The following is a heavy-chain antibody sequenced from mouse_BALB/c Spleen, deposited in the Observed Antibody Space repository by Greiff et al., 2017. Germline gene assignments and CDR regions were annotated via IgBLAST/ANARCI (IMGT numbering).Heavy chain of an antibody. D-gene: IGHD1-2*01. CDR3: ARRGDTTALYAMDY. CDR2: IYWDDDK. J-gene: IGHJ4*01. Sequence: QVTLKESGPGILQPSQTLSLTCSFSGFSLSTSGMGVSWIRQPSGKGLEWLAHIYWDDDKRYNPSLKSRLTISKDTSRNQVFLKITSVDTADTATYYCARRGDTTALYAMDYWGQGTSVTVSS. V-gene: IGHV8-12*01. CDR1: GFSLSTSGMG.